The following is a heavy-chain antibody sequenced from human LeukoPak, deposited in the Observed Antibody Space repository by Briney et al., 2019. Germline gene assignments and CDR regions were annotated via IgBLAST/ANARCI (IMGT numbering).Heavy chain of an antibody. CDR3: AKEYRQPKDSCGYYLDY. Sequence: GGSLRLSCAASGFTVSSNYMSWVRQAPGKGLEWVSVIYSDGTTYYADSVKGRFTISTDNSKNTLYLQMNSLRAEDTAVYYCAKEYRQPKDSCGYYLDYWGQGTLVTVSS. CDR2: IYSDGTT. V-gene: IGHV3-66*02. CDR1: GFTVSSNY. J-gene: IGHJ4*02. D-gene: IGHD3-22*01.